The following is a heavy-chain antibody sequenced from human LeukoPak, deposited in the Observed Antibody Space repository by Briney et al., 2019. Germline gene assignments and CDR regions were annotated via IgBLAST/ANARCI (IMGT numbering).Heavy chain of an antibody. J-gene: IGHJ4*02. D-gene: IGHD3-22*01. CDR2: IYYSGST. V-gene: IGHV4-39*07. CDR3: ARSTYYYDSSGYREEV. CDR1: GGSISSSSYY. Sequence: PSETLSLTCTVSGGSISSSSYYWGWIRQPPGKGLEWIGSIYYSGSTYYNPSLKSRVTISVDTSKNQFSLKLSSVTAADTAVYYCARSTYYYDSSGYREEVWGQGTLVTVSS.